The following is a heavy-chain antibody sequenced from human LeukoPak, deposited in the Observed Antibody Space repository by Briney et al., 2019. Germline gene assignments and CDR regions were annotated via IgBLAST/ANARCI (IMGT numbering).Heavy chain of an antibody. D-gene: IGHD3-22*01. CDR2: IYSGGST. V-gene: IGHV3-66*01. Sequence: PGGSLRLSCAASGFTVSSSYMSWVRQAPGKGLEWVSVIYSGGSTYYADSVKGRFTISRDNSKNTLYLQMNSLRAEDTAVYYCARGFNYYDSSGYSLADAFDIWGQGTMVTVSS. J-gene: IGHJ3*02. CDR3: ARGFNYYDSSGYSLADAFDI. CDR1: GFTVSSSY.